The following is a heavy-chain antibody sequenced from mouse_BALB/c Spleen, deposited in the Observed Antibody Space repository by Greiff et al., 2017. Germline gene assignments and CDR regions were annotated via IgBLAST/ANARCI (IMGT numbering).Heavy chain of an antibody. D-gene: IGHD2-4*01. CDR1: GYTFTSYW. CDR3: ERGKDYYDAMDY. J-gene: IGHJ4*01. V-gene: IGHV1-52*01. CDR2: IDHSDSDT. Sequence: QLQQPGAEPLRPVASVNLSCQASGYTFTSYWMHWVKPRPGQGLEGIGMIDHSDSDTQYNQMFQDKDTLTLDKSSSTAYMQLSSLTSGDSAVTYCERGKDYYDAMDYWGQGTSVTVSS.